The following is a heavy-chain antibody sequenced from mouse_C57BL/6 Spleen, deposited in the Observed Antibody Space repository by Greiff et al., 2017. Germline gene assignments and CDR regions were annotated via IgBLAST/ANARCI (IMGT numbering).Heavy chain of an antibody. CDR2: IYPRDGST. J-gene: IGHJ1*03. V-gene: IGHV1-78*01. CDR1: GYTFTDHS. Sequence: QVQLQQSDAVLVKPGASVKISCKVSGYTFTDHSIHWMKQRPEQGLEWIGYIYPRDGSTKYNEKFKGKATLTADKSSSTAYMQLNSLTSADSAVXFCVKHGGYAWYFDVWGTGTPVTVSA. CDR3: VKHGGYAWYFDV. D-gene: IGHD2-13*01.